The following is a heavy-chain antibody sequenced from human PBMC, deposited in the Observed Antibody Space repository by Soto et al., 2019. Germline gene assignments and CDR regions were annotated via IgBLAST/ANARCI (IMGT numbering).Heavy chain of an antibody. D-gene: IGHD2-21*01. J-gene: IGHJ5*02. CDR3: ARVVSWVDP. CDR2: IYYSGNT. Sequence: QVQLQESGPGLVKPSQTLSLTCSVSGDSLTSGGYYWSWIRQPPGKGLEWIGYIYYSGNTYYNSSRESRVTISIDTSKSQFSLRLSSVTAADTAVYYCARVVSWVDPWGQGTLVTVSS. V-gene: IGHV4-30-4*01. CDR1: GDSLTSGGYY.